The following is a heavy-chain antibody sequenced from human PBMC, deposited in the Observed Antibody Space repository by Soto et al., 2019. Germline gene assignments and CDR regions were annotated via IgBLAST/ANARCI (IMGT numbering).Heavy chain of an antibody. J-gene: IGHJ5*02. V-gene: IGHV1-69*04. CDR3: AGDPDSHYNDSHASSYP. D-gene: IGHD4-4*01. CDR2: IIPIIGII. CDR1: GGTFSTYT. Sequence: SVKLSSKASGGTFSTYTITWVRQSPGQGLEWMGRIIPIIGIINYAQKFQGRVTISADKFTGTAYMELTGLRSDDTAVYYCAGDPDSHYNDSHASSYPWGQGTLVTVSS.